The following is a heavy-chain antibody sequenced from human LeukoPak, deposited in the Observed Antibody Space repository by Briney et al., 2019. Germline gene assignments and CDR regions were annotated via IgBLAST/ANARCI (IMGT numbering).Heavy chain of an antibody. V-gene: IGHV4-59*08. J-gene: IGHJ4*02. D-gene: IGHD6-19*01. Sequence: PSETLSLTCTVSGGSISSYYWSWIRQPPGKGLEWIGYIYYSGSTNYNPSLKSRVTVSVDTCKNQFSLKLSSVTAADTAVYYCTRSSGWRSPLAYWGQGTLVTVSS. CDR2: IYYSGST. CDR3: TRSSGWRSPLAY. CDR1: GGSISSYY.